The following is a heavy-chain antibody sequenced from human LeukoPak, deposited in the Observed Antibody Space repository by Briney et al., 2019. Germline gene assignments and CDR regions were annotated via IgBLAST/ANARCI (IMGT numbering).Heavy chain of an antibody. J-gene: IGHJ4*02. Sequence: PGGSLSLSCAASGFTFDDYAMHWVRQAPGKGLEWVSLISGDGGSTYYADSVKGRFTISRDNSKNSLYLQMNSLRTEDTALYYCAKDHSGSYYEWVFDYWGQGTLVTVSS. D-gene: IGHD1-26*01. V-gene: IGHV3-43*02. CDR3: AKDHSGSYYEWVFDY. CDR1: GFTFDDYA. CDR2: ISGDGGST.